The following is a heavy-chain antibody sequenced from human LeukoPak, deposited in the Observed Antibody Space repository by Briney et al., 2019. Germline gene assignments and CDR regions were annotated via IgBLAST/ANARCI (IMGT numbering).Heavy chain of an antibody. Sequence: SQTLSPTCAISGDSVSSNSAAWNWIRQSPSRGLEWLGRTYYRSKWYNDYAVSVKSRITINPDTSKNQFSLQLSSVTAADTAVYYCARLDVERGNYWGQGTLVTVSS. CDR2: TYYRSKWYN. CDR3: ARLDVERGNY. CDR1: GDSVSSNSAA. J-gene: IGHJ4*02. V-gene: IGHV6-1*01. D-gene: IGHD3-16*01.